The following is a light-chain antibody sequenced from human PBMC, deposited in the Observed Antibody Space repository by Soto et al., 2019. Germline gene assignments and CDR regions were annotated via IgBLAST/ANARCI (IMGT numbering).Light chain of an antibody. CDR3: QQYGSSPVT. CDR1: QSVRGSY. Sequence: EIVLTQSPGPQSLSPGDIAILSCRASQSVRGSYLAWYQQKPGQAPRLLLYGASTRVDCIPDRFSGGGSGTDFSLTISRLETEAFAVYYCQQYGSSPVTFGGGTKVEIK. J-gene: IGKJ4*02. V-gene: IGKV3-20*01. CDR2: GAS.